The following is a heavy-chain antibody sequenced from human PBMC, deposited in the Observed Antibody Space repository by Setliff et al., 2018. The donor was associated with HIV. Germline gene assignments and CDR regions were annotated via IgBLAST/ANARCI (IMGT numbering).Heavy chain of an antibody. CDR3: ARGRNYGSPYFYYRDV. CDR2: INHGGIT. J-gene: IGHJ6*03. CDR1: GGSFSGYY. V-gene: IGHV4-34*04. Sequence: ASETQSLTCAVYGGSFSGYYWTWIRQHPGKGLEWIGDINHGGITNNNTYLKSRATMSVDTSKNQFSLRRSSVTAADTAVYYCARGRNYGSPYFYYRDVWANGTTVT. D-gene: IGHD3-10*01.